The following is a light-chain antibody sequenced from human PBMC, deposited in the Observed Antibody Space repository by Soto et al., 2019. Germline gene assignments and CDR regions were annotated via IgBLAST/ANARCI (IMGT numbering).Light chain of an antibody. Sequence: DIQVTQSPSTLSASVGDRVIIACRASQTADKWVAWYQQKPGQAPNVLIYDASRLESGVPSRFSGSGSGTLFTLTISHLQPDDFATYYCQQYNDYPYTFGQGTKVES. CDR1: QTADKW. J-gene: IGKJ2*01. CDR2: DAS. CDR3: QQYNDYPYT. V-gene: IGKV1-5*01.